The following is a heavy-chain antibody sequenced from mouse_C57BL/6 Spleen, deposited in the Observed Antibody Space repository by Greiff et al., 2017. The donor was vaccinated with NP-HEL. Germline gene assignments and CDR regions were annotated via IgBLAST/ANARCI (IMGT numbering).Heavy chain of an antibody. J-gene: IGHJ2*01. CDR3: ARSSYIDY. Sequence: EVQVVESGGGLVKPGGSLKLSCAASGFTFSDYGMHWVRQAPEKGLEWVAYISSGSSTMYYADTVKGRFTISRDNAKNTLFLQMTSLRSEDTAMYYCARSSYIDYWGQGTTLTVSS. CDR1: GFTFSDYG. V-gene: IGHV5-17*01. CDR2: ISSGSSTM. D-gene: IGHD1-3*01.